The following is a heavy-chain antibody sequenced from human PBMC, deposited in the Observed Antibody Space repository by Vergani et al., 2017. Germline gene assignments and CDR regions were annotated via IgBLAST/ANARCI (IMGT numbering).Heavy chain of an antibody. CDR2: ISHDGNKK. Sequence: QVQLVESGGSVVQPGRSLRLSCAASGFTFSNYGLHWVRQAPGQGLEWVAVISHDGNKKYYVDSVKGRFTLSRDNSKNTLYLYMNSLRADDTAVYYCAKDPRLKEDYYYYYMDVWGKGTTVTVSS. CDR1: GFTFSNYG. J-gene: IGHJ6*03. CDR3: AKDPRLKEDYYYYYMDV. V-gene: IGHV3-30*18.